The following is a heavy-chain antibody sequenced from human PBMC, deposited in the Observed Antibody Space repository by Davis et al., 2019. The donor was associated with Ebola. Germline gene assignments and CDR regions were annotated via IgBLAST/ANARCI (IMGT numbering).Heavy chain of an antibody. V-gene: IGHV3-73*01. CDR1: GFTFSNYC. Sequence: GGSLRLSCVASGFTFSNYCMGWVRQASGKGLEWVGRIRSKANSYATAYAASVKGRFTISRDDSKNTAYLQMNSLKTEDTAVYYCTAAGQGNDYWGQGTLVTVSS. CDR3: TAAGQGNDY. CDR2: IRSKANSYAT. D-gene: IGHD6-13*01. J-gene: IGHJ4*02.